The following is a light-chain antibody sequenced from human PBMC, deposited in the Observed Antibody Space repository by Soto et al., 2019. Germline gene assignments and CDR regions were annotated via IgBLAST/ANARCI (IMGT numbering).Light chain of an antibody. Sequence: EIVLTQSPATLSLSPGERATLSCRASQGVSSYLAWYQQKPGQAPRLLISDASNRATGIPARFSGSGSGTDFTLTISRLEAEDFAVYFCQHRSNSPPTFGGGTKVEIK. CDR1: QGVSSY. CDR2: DAS. V-gene: IGKV3-11*01. J-gene: IGKJ4*01. CDR3: QHRSNSPPT.